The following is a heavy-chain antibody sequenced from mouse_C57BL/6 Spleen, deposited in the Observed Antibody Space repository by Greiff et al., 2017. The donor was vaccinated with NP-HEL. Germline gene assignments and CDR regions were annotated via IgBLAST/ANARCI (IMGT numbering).Heavy chain of an antibody. CDR1: GFNIKDDY. V-gene: IGHV14-4*01. J-gene: IGHJ4*01. Sequence: DVKLQESGAELVRPGASVKLSCTASGFNIKDDYMHWVKQRPEQGLEWIGWIDPENGDTEYASKFQGKATITADTSSNTAYLQLSSLTSEDTAVYYCTRDYYGSRGMDYWGQGTSVTVSS. CDR3: TRDYYGSRGMDY. CDR2: IDPENGDT. D-gene: IGHD1-1*01.